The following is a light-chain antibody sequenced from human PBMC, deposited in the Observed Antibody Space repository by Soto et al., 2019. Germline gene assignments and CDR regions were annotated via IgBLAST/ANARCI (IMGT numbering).Light chain of an antibody. CDR2: DTS. V-gene: IGKV3-11*01. CDR1: QSVSSY. J-gene: IGKJ5*01. CDR3: QQYYDWPIT. Sequence: EIVLTQSPDTLSLSPGERATLSCMASQSVSSYLAWYQQKLGRAPRLLIHDTSNRATGVPARFSGSGSGTEFTLTISSLHSEDFAVYYCQQYYDWPITFGQGTRLEIK.